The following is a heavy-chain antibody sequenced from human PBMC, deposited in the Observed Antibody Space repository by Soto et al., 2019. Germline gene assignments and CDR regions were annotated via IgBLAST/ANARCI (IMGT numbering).Heavy chain of an antibody. Sequence: SETLSLTCTVSGGSISSGGYYWSWIRQHPGKGLEWVGYIYYTGSTYYNPSLESRVTISVDTSKNQFSLKVTSVTAADTAVYYFARVSGSHHYRIAVCGQGTSVPVSS. V-gene: IGHV4-31*03. J-gene: IGHJ6*02. CDR2: IYYTGST. CDR3: ARVSGSHHYRIAV. CDR1: GGSISSGGYY.